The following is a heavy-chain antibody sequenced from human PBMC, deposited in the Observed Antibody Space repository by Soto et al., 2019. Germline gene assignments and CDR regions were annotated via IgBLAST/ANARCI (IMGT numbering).Heavy chain of an antibody. CDR1: GFMFSTYL. CDR3: VGALTYEVPYYYYGMDV. D-gene: IGHD3-16*01. J-gene: IGHJ6*02. Sequence: EVQLVESGGGLVQPGGSLRLSCTASGFMFSTYLMSWVRQAPGKGLEGVANIRQGGNEKFYVDSVKGRFTISRDNAKKSLYLQMNSLRAEDTAVYYCVGALTYEVPYYYYGMDVWGQGTTVTVSS. V-gene: IGHV3-7*01. CDR2: IRQGGNEK.